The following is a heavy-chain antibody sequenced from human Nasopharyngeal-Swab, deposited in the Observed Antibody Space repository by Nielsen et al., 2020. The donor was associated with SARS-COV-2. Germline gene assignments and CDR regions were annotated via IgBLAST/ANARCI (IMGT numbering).Heavy chain of an antibody. CDR2: IRTTSSYI. CDR3: ARGTTYYDFWSGYYLENWFDP. V-gene: IGHV3-21*01. J-gene: IGHJ5*02. CDR1: GFTFSSYS. D-gene: IGHD3-3*01. Sequence: GESLKISCAASGFTFSSYSMNWVRQAPGKGLGWVSSIRTTSSYIYYADSVKGRFTISRDNAKNSLYLQMNSLRAEDTAVYYCARGTTYYDFWSGYYLENWFDPWGQGTLVTVSS.